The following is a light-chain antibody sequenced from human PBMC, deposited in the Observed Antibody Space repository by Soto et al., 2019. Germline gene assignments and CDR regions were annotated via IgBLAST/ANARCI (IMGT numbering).Light chain of an antibody. Sequence: EIVLTQSPGTLSLSPGERATLSCRASQSVSSSYLAWYQQKPGQAPRLLIYGASSRATGIPERFSGSGSGTVFTLTISRLEPEDFAVYYCQQYGSSSFTFGPGTKVDIK. V-gene: IGKV3-20*01. CDR2: GAS. J-gene: IGKJ3*01. CDR3: QQYGSSSFT. CDR1: QSVSSSY.